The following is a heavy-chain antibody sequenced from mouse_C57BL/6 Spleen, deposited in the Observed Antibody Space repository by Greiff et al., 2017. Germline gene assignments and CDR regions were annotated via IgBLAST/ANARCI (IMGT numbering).Heavy chain of an antibody. CDR3: ARAIQLRLNDFGG. J-gene: IGHJ2*01. CDR1: GYTFTSYW. V-gene: IGHV1-69*01. CDR2: IDPSDSYT. Sequence: QVQLQQPGAELVMPGASVKLSCKASGYTFTSYWMHWVKQRPGQGLEWIGEIDPSDSYTNYNQKFKGKSTLTVDKSSSTAYMQLSSLTSEDSAVYYCARAIQLRLNDFGGWGQGATLTVSS. D-gene: IGHD3-2*02.